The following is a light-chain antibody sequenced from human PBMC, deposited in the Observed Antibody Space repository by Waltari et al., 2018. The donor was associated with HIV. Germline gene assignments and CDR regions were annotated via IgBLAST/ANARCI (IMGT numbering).Light chain of an antibody. Sequence: QSVLTQPPSASGTPGQRVTISCSGSRSNLGKNFIYWYQQFPGTAPKLLIYRNAQRPSGVPDRFAGAKSGTSASLAISGRRSEDEADYYCATWDDSLSGWVFGGGTKLTVL. V-gene: IGLV1-47*01. J-gene: IGLJ3*02. CDR1: RSNLGKNF. CDR2: RNA. CDR3: ATWDDSLSGWV.